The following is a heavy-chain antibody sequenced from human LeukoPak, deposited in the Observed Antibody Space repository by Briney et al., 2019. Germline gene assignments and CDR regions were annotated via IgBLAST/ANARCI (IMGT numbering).Heavy chain of an antibody. J-gene: IGHJ4*02. Sequence: GGSLRLSCAAAGFTFSTYTIHWVREAPDKGLEWVALILSDGSNKYYAESVEGGFTISRDNSKNTVYLQMNSLRSDDTAMYYCARDGGYSFGHRIDYWGQGTLVTVSS. D-gene: IGHD5-12*01. CDR3: ARDGGYSFGHRIDY. CDR2: ILSDGSNK. V-gene: IGHV3-30-3*01. CDR1: GFTFSTYT.